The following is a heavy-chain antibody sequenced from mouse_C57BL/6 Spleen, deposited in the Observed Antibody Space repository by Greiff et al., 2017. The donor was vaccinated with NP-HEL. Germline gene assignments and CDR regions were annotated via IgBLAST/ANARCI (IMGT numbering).Heavy chain of an antibody. CDR3: TYSYGYDGGFAY. V-gene: IGHV14-4*01. CDR2: IDPDNGDT. Sequence: EVQLQQSGAELVRPGASVKLSCTASGFNIQDDYMHWVKQRPEQGLEWIGWIDPDNGDTEYASKFQGKATITADTSSNPAYMQLSSLTSEDTAVYYWTYSYGYDGGFAYWGQGTRVTVSA. J-gene: IGHJ3*01. CDR1: GFNIQDDY. D-gene: IGHD2-2*01.